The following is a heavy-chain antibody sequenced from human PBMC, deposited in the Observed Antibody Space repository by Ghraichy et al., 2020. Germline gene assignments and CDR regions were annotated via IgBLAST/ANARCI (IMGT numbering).Heavy chain of an antibody. Sequence: GGSLRLSCAAPGFTFSSYAMSWVRQAPGKGLEWVSAISGSGGSTYYADSVKGRFTISRDNSKNTLYLQMNSLRAEDTAVYYCARLGSYSNHFDYWGQGTLVTVSS. CDR3: ARLGSYSNHFDY. CDR2: ISGSGGST. J-gene: IGHJ4*02. D-gene: IGHD1-26*01. CDR1: GFTFSSYA. V-gene: IGHV3-23*01.